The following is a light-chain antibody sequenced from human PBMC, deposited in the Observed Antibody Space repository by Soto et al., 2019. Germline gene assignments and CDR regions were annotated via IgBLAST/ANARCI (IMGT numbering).Light chain of an antibody. CDR1: QSVSSSF. J-gene: IGKJ2*01. CDR3: QQYGSSPPYT. Sequence: EVVLTQSPGTLSLSPGEKATLSCRASQSVSSSFLVWYQQKPGQAPRLLISGASSRATGIPDRFSGSGSGTDFTLTISRLEPEDFAVYWCQQYGSSPPYTFGQGTKLEI. CDR2: GAS. V-gene: IGKV3-20*01.